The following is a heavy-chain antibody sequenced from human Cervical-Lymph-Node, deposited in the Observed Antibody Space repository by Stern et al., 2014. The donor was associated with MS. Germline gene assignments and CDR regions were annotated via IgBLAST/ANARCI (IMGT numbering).Heavy chain of an antibody. D-gene: IGHD4-17*01. CDR3: VLPSKVTTAAFDV. J-gene: IGHJ3*01. V-gene: IGHV1-69*06. Sequence: QLVQSGAEVTKPGSSVNVSCKASGGTFTRFSINWVRQVPGQSLEWMGGIIPIFDTPNLAQKFQGIVTITADSSTSTVYMALNSLRSDDTAVYYCVLPSKVTTAAFDVWGRGTMVTVSS. CDR2: IIPIFDTP. CDR1: GGTFTRFS.